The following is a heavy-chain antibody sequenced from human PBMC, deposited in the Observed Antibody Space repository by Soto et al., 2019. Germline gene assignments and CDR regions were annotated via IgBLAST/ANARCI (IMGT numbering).Heavy chain of an antibody. CDR2: HYSGGST. J-gene: IGHJ5*02. CDR3: ARHRHPRGTVGATSPLDP. Sequence: DVQLVESGGGLVQPGGSLRLSCAISGFSVSSNYLSWVRQAPGKGLEWVSVHYSGGSTYYADSVQGRFTIPRDKSNNTLYLPMRRVRAEDTAVYFCARHRHPRGTVGATSPLDPWGQGTQVTVSS. V-gene: IGHV3-53*01. D-gene: IGHD1-26*01. CDR1: GFSVSSNY.